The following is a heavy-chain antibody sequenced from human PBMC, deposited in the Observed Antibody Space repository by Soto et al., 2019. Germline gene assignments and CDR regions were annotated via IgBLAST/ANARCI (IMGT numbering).Heavy chain of an antibody. D-gene: IGHD2-21*02. V-gene: IGHV1-2*01. CDR2: SNSRNGDT. Sequence: QVQLVQSGAEVKKPGASVKVSCKVSGYTFTGNYMHWMRQAPGQGPEWMGWSNSRNGDTDYAQKFHERVTNTRDTSSSTDYMDLSRLTFDDTVIYFCVRGGGVDVVTPTRIVFDYWGQGTLLNVSS. J-gene: IGHJ4*02. CDR3: VRGGGVDVVTPTRIVFDY. CDR1: GYTFTGNY.